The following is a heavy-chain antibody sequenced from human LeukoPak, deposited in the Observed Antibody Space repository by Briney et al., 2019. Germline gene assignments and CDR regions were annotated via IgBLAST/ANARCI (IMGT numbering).Heavy chain of an antibody. CDR1: GGTFSSYA. CDR2: IIPIFGTA. V-gene: IGHV1-69*06. D-gene: IGHD6-13*01. CDR3: ARLAAAGHTQFDY. J-gene: IGHJ4*02. Sequence: SVKVSCKASGGTFSSYAISWVRQAPGQGLEWMGGIIPIFGTANYAQKFQGRVTITADKSTSTAYMELSSLRSEDTAVYYCARLAAAGHTQFDYWGQGTLVTVSS.